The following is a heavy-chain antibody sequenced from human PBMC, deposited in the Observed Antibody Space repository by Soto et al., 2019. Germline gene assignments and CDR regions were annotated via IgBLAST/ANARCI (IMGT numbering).Heavy chain of an antibody. CDR2: IYGGGST. V-gene: IGHV3-66*01. J-gene: IGHJ6*03. D-gene: IGHD4-17*01. CDR1: GFTVSSHF. CDR3: ARSNTDHYYYYMDV. Sequence: EVQLMESGGGLVQPGGSLRLSCAASGFTVSSHFMSWVRQSPGKGLEWVSLIYGGGSTYYADSVKGRFTISSDYSKNTLYLQMNTLRAEDTAVYYCARSNTDHYYYYMDVWGKGTTVTVSS.